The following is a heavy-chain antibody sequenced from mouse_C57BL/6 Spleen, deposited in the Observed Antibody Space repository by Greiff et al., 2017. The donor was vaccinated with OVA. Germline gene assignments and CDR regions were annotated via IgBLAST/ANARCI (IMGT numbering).Heavy chain of an antibody. V-gene: IGHV1-53*01. CDR3: ASPSTVVATNAMDY. J-gene: IGHJ4*01. CDR2: INPSNGGT. D-gene: IGHD1-1*01. CDR1: GYTFTSYW. Sequence: QVQLQQPGAELVMPGASVKLSCKASGYTFTSYWMHWVKQRPGQGLEWIGNINPSNGGTNYNEKFKSKATLTVDKSSSTAYMQLSSLTSEDSAVYYCASPSTVVATNAMDYWGQGTSVTVSS.